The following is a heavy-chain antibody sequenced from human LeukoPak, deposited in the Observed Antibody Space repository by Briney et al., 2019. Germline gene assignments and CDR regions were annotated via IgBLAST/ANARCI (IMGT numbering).Heavy chain of an antibody. D-gene: IGHD3-16*01. J-gene: IGHJ6*02. CDR1: GFTFDDYA. V-gene: IGHV3-9*01. CDR2: ISWNSGSI. Sequence: GGSLRLSCAASGFTFDDYAMHWVRQAPGKGLEWVSGISWNSGSIGYADSVKGRFTISRDNAKNSLYLQMSNLRAEDTAVYFCARGGGLDVWGQGATVTVSS. CDR3: ARGGGLDV.